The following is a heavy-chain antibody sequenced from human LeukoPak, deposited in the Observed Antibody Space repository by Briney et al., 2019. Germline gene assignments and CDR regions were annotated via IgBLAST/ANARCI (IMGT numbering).Heavy chain of an antibody. CDR1: RFTFSNYG. CDR3: ASPRHDSSGWTVAY. Sequence: GGSLRLSCAASRFTFSNYGMHWVRQAPGKGLEWVAFIRYDGINKYYADSVKGRFTISRDNSKNTLYLQMNSLRAEDTAVYYCASPRHDSSGWTVAYWGQGTLVTVSS. CDR2: IRYDGINK. D-gene: IGHD6-19*01. J-gene: IGHJ4*02. V-gene: IGHV3-30*02.